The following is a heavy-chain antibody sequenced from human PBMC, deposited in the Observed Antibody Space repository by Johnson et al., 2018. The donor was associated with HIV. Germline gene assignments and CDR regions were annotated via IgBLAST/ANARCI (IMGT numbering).Heavy chain of an antibody. CDR3: ARGCGSSSGSPCYDPFEI. J-gene: IGHJ3*02. Sequence: VQLVESGGGVVQPARSLRLSCAASGLTVSTTDINWVRQAPGKGLEWVAIIYSGDRPYHPDSLEGRFTLSREDSKNSVYLQMNSLTPEDTAAYYCARGCGSSSGSPCYDPFEIWGEGTMVTVSS. CDR1: GLTVSTTD. V-gene: IGHV3-66*01. CDR2: IYSGDRP. D-gene: IGHD1-26*01.